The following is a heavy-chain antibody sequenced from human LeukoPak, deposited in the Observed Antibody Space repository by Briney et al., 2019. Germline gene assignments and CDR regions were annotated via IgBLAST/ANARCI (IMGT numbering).Heavy chain of an antibody. CDR2: IYTSGST. CDR1: GGSISSYY. D-gene: IGHD3-22*01. CDR3: ARGEYYYDTSGPGAFDY. Sequence: SETLSLTCTVSGGSISSYYWSWIRQPAGKGLEWIGRIYTSGSTNYNPSLKSRVTMSVDTSKNQFSLKLSSVTAADTAVYYCARGEYYYDTSGPGAFDYWGQGTLVTVSS. V-gene: IGHV4-4*07. J-gene: IGHJ4*02.